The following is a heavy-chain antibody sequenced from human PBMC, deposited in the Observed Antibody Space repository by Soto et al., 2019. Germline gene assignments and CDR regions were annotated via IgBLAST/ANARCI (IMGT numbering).Heavy chain of an antibody. J-gene: IGHJ1*01. V-gene: IGHV1-69*01. CDR1: GGTFSSYA. CDR2: IIPIFGTA. D-gene: IGHD6-19*01. CDR3: AHYNTYSRGWYSFQH. Sequence: QVQLVQSGAEVKKPGYSVKVSCKASGGTFSSYAISWVRQAPGQGLEWMGGIIPIFGTANYAQKFQGRVTITADQSTSTAYMELSILRAEDTAVYYCAHYNTYSRGWYSFQHWGKGTLVTVSS.